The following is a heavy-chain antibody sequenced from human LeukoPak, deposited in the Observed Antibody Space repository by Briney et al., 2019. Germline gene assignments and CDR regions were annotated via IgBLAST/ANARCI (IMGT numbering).Heavy chain of an antibody. J-gene: IGHJ4*02. V-gene: IGHV3-21*01. CDR1: GFTFSSYS. CDR3: ARESQPGYYDSSGYPDY. D-gene: IGHD3-22*01. Sequence: GGSLRLSCAASGFTFSSYSMNWVRQAPGKGLEWVSSISSSSSYIYYADSVKGRFTISRDNAKNSLYLQMNSPRAEDTAVYYCARESQPGYYDSSGYPDYWGQGTLVTVSS. CDR2: ISSSSSYI.